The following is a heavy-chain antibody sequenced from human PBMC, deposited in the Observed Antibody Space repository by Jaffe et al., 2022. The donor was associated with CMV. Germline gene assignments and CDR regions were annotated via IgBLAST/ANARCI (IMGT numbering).Heavy chain of an antibody. CDR3: AKDQFGVSYGDPTVFDY. Sequence: EVQLLESGGGLVQPGGSLRLSCAASGFTFSSYAMSWVRQAPGKGLEWVSAISGSGGSTYYADSVKGRFTISRDNSKNTLYLQMNSLRAEDTAVYYCAKDQFGVSYGDPTVFDYWGQGTLVTVSS. J-gene: IGHJ4*02. CDR2: ISGSGGST. V-gene: IGHV3-23*01. CDR1: GFTFSSYA. D-gene: IGHD4-17*01.